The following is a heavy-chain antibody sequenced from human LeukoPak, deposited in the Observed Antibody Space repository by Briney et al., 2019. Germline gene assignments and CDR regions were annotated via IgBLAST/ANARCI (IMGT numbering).Heavy chain of an antibody. CDR2: INPNSGGT. V-gene: IGHV1-2*02. CDR1: GYTFTGYY. Sequence: ASVKVSCKASGYTFTGYYIHWVRQAPGQGLEWMGWINPNSGGTKYAQKFQGRVTMTRDTSISTAYMELSRLISDDTAVYYCARAQTSCSGVTCYSDSRGQGTLVTVSS. D-gene: IGHD2-15*01. CDR3: ARAQTSCSGVTCYSDS. J-gene: IGHJ4*02.